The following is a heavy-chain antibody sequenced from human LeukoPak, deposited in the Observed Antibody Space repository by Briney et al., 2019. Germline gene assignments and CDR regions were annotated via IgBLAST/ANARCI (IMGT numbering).Heavy chain of an antibody. Sequence: ASVKVSCKASGYTFTNYGISWVRQAPGQGLEWMGWISAYTGNTNYAQNFQGRVTMTTDTSTSTAFMELRSLRSDDTAVYYCARSGVGYFYDNTGYYPLDYWGQGTLVIVSS. J-gene: IGHJ4*02. CDR3: ARSGVGYFYDNTGYYPLDY. V-gene: IGHV1-18*01. CDR2: ISAYTGNT. D-gene: IGHD3-22*01. CDR1: GYTFTNYG.